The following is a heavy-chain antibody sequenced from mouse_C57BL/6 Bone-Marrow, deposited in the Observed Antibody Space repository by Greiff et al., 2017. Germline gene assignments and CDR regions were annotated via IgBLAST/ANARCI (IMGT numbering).Heavy chain of an antibody. Sequence: VQLQQSGAELVRPGTSVKMSCKASGYTFTNYWIGWAKQRPGHGLEWIGDIYPGGGYTNYNEKFKGKATLTADKSSSTAYMQFSSLTSEDSAIYYCARGDDGYYVNWFAYWGQGTLVTVSA. D-gene: IGHD2-3*01. CDR1: GYTFTNYW. CDR2: IYPGGGYT. J-gene: IGHJ3*01. V-gene: IGHV1-63*01. CDR3: ARGDDGYYVNWFAY.